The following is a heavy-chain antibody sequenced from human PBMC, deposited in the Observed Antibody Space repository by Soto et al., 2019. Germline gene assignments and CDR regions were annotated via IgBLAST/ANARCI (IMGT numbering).Heavy chain of an antibody. Sequence: GGSLRLSCVVSGFSLSEYWMNWVRQAPGKGLVWVSRINSDGSSTNYADSVKGRFTISRDNAKNTLYLQMNGLRAEDTAMYYCARLSRMDVWGQGTTVTVSS. CDR3: ARLSRMDV. J-gene: IGHJ6*02. V-gene: IGHV3-74*01. CDR1: GFSLSEYW. CDR2: INSDGSST. D-gene: IGHD3-16*02.